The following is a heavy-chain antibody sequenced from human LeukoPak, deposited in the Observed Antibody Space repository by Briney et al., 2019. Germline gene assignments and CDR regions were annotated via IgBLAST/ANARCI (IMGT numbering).Heavy chain of an antibody. CDR2: ISVYNGNT. D-gene: IGHD2-2*01. J-gene: IGHJ4*02. Sequence: ASVKVSCKASGYTFTSYGISWVRQAPGQGLEWMGWISVYNGNTNYAQKLQGRVTMTTDTSTSTAYMELRSLRSDDTAVYYCARADIVVVPAAIDYWGQGTLVTVSS. V-gene: IGHV1-18*01. CDR3: ARADIVVVPAAIDY. CDR1: GYTFTSYG.